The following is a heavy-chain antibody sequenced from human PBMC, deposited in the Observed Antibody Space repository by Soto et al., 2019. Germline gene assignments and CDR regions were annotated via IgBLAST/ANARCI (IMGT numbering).Heavy chain of an antibody. CDR3: ARPPSRVLYYFDD. Sequence: GESLKISCKGSGYSFTSYWIGWVRQMPGKGLEWMGIIYPGDSDTRYSPSFQGQVTISADKSISTAYLQWSSLKASDTAMYYGARPPSRVLYYFDDWGQGTLVTVSS. V-gene: IGHV5-51*01. CDR1: GYSFTSYW. CDR2: IYPGDSDT. J-gene: IGHJ4*02. D-gene: IGHD6-13*01.